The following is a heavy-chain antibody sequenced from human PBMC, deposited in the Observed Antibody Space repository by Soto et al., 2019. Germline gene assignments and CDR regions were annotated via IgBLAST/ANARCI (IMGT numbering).Heavy chain of an antibody. CDR3: ARNAWTRLDY. J-gene: IGHJ4*02. CDR1: GGSLSTPGG. Sequence: QLQLQESGPRLVKPSGTLSLTCGVSGGSLSTPGGWGGVRLHPGKGREWIGEVFHSGSANYNPSLQSRVTISIDKPTTQCSPRLSSATAAGTAGYYCARNAWTRLDYWGQGALVTVSS. D-gene: IGHD1-1*01. V-gene: IGHV4-4*02. CDR2: VFHSGSA.